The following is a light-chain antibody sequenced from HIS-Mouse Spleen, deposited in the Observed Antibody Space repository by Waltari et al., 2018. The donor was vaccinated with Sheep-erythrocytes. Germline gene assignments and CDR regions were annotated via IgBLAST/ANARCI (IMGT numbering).Light chain of an antibody. J-gene: IGLJ1*01. CDR3: CLYAGSYNHV. Sequence: QSALTQPRSVSGSPGQSVTIPCTGTSRDVGRCNYFSGYQQHPGKAPKLMIYDVSKRPSGVPDRFSGSKSGNTASLTISGLQAEDEADYYCCLYAGSYNHVFATGTKVTVL. CDR2: DVS. CDR1: SRDVGRCNY. V-gene: IGLV2-11*01.